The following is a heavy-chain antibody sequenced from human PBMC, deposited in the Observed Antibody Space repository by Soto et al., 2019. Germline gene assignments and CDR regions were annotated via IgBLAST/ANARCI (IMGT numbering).Heavy chain of an antibody. J-gene: IGHJ6*02. V-gene: IGHV3-73*01. CDR1: VFTFSGSA. CDR3: TRPLVELRRGYYYYGMDV. D-gene: IGHD1-7*01. CDR2: IRSKANSYAT. Sequence: GWSLRLSCASSVFTFSGSAMHWVRQASGKGLEWVGRIRSKANSYATAYAASVKGRFTISRDDSKNTAYLQMNSLKTEDTAVYYCTRPLVELRRGYYYYGMDVWGQGTTVTVSS.